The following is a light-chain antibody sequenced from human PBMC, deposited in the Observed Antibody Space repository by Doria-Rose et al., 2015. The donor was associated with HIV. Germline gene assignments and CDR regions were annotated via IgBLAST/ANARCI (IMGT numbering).Light chain of an antibody. CDR1: QDISNH. V-gene: IGKV1-33*01. J-gene: IGKJ4*01. Sequence: DIQMTQSPSSLSASVGDRVTITCQASQDISNHLNWYQQKPVKVPKLLIYDASNLEAGVPSRFSGSGSGTDFSFTITSLQPEDFATYYCQQYDNLLSFGGGTKVEIK. CDR2: DAS. CDR3: QQYDNLLS.